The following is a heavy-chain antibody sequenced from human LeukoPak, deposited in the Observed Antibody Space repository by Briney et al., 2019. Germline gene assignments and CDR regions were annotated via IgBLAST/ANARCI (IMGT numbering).Heavy chain of an antibody. J-gene: IGHJ6*02. CDR1: GSAFSRSW. CDR3: ASDGAYAMAV. Sequence: GGSLRLSCAASGSAFSRSWIHWVRHAPGKGLVWVSHINNDATRTTYADSVRGGFSISRDNVKNTVSLEMNSLRADDTAVYYCASDGAYAMAVWGQGTTVTVSS. D-gene: IGHD1-26*01. V-gene: IGHV3-74*01. CDR2: INNDATRT.